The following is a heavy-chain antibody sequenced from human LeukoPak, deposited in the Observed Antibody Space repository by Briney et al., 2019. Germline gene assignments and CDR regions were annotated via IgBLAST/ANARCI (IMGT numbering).Heavy chain of an antibody. Sequence: PSETLSLTCTVSGGSISSYYWSWIRQPPGKGLEWIGYIYYSGSTNYNPSLKSRVTISVDTSKNQFSLKLSSVTAADTAVYYCARNSDPLFWSGYSYSMDVWGQGTTVTVSS. D-gene: IGHD3-3*01. J-gene: IGHJ6*02. CDR3: ARNSDPLFWSGYSYSMDV. CDR2: IYYSGST. V-gene: IGHV4-59*08. CDR1: GGSISSYY.